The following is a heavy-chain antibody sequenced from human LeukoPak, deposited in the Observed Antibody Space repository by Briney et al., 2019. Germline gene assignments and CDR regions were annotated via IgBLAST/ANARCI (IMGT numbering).Heavy chain of an antibody. D-gene: IGHD3-10*01. J-gene: IGHJ4*02. CDR3: ARGYYGSGLDY. Sequence: GGSLRLFCTASGFTFSSNSMNWVRQAPGKGLEWVSYISSSSSSIFYPDSVKGRFTISRDNAKNSLHLQMNGLRAEDTAVYYCARGYYGSGLDYWGQGTLVTVSS. CDR2: ISSSSSSI. V-gene: IGHV3-48*04. CDR1: GFTFSSNS.